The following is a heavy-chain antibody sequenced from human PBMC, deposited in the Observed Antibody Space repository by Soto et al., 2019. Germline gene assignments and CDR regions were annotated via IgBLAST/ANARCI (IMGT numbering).Heavy chain of an antibody. D-gene: IGHD6-13*01. CDR3: ARQSVAAAWDYYYGMDV. CDR1: GGSISSSSYY. J-gene: IGHJ6*02. Sequence: QLQLQESGPGLVKPSETLSLTCTVSGGSISSSSYYWGWIRQPPGKGLEWIGSIYYSGSTYYNPSLKSRVTILVDTSKNQFSLKLSSVTAADTAVYYCARQSVAAAWDYYYGMDVWGQGTTVTVSS. CDR2: IYYSGST. V-gene: IGHV4-39*01.